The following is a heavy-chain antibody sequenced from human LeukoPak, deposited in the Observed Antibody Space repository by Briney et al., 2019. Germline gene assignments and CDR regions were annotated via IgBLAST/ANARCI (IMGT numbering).Heavy chain of an antibody. CDR3: ARQSSGLDY. D-gene: IGHD3-22*01. Sequence: GESLKISCKGSGYRFTNSWIGWVRQMPGKGLEWMGVIYPGDSDTRYSPSFQGQVTMSADKSISTAYLQWSSLKASDTAMYYCARQSSGLDYWGQGTLVIVSS. CDR2: IYPGDSDT. CDR1: GYRFTNSW. V-gene: IGHV5-51*01. J-gene: IGHJ4*02.